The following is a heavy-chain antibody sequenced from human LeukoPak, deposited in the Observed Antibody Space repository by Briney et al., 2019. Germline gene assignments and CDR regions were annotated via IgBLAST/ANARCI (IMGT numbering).Heavy chain of an antibody. CDR1: GGSFSGYY. CDR3: ARDEGVILNY. V-gene: IGHV4-34*01. CDR2: INHSGST. Sequence: SETLSLTCAVYGGSFSGYYWSWIRQPPGKGLEWIGEINHSGSTNYNPSLKSRVTISVDTSKNQFSLKLSSVTAADTAVYYCARDEGVILNYWGQGTLVTVSS. J-gene: IGHJ4*02. D-gene: IGHD3-16*02.